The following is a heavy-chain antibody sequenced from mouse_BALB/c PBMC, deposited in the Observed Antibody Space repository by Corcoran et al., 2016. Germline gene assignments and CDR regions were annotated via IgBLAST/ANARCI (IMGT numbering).Heavy chain of an antibody. CDR3: ARDCDWYFDV. CDR2: INPNNGGT. J-gene: IGHJ1*01. Sequence: EVQLQQSGPELVKPGASVKMSCKASGYTFTDYYMMWVKQSHGKSLEWIGDINPNNGGTSYNQKFKGKATLTVDKSSSTAYMQLNSLTSEDSAVYYCARDCDWYFDVWGAGTTVTVSS. V-gene: IGHV1-26*01. CDR1: GYTFTDYY.